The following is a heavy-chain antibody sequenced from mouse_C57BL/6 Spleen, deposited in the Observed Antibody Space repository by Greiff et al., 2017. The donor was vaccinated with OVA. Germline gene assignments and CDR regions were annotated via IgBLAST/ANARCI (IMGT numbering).Heavy chain of an antibody. Sequence: VQLQQSGAELVKPGASVKLSCKASGYTFTEYTIHWVKQRSGQGLEWIGWFYPGSGSIKYNEKFKDKATLTAAKSSSTVYKELSRLTSEDSAVYFCARHEEANYYGSGSMDYWGQGTSVTVSS. CDR3: ARHEEANYYGSGSMDY. V-gene: IGHV1-62-2*01. CDR2: FYPGSGSI. J-gene: IGHJ4*01. CDR1: GYTFTEYT. D-gene: IGHD1-1*01.